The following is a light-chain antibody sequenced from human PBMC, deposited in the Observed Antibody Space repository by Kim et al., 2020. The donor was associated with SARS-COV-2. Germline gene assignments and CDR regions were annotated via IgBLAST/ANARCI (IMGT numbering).Light chain of an antibody. CDR1: TSDVGGYDY. CDR2: EVT. Sequence: QSVLTQPASVSGSPGQSITIPCTGTTSDVGGYDYVSWYQQHPGKAPKLMISEVTNRPSGVSNRFSGSKSGNTASLTISGLQAEDEADYYCSSYTSSSHVRFGGGTQLTVL. CDR3: SSYTSSSHVR. V-gene: IGLV2-14*01. J-gene: IGLJ2*01.